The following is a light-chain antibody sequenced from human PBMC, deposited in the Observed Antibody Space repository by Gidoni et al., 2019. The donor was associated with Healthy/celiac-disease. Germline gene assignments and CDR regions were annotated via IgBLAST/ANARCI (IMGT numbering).Light chain of an antibody. Sequence: DIVLTQSPATLSLSPGERATLSCGASQSVSSSYLAWYQQKPGLAPRLLIYDASSRATGIPDRFSDSGSGTDFTLTISRLEPEDFAVYYCQQYGSSPPGTFGQGTKVEIK. CDR1: QSVSSSY. J-gene: IGKJ1*01. V-gene: IGKV3D-20*01. CDR3: QQYGSSPPGT. CDR2: DAS.